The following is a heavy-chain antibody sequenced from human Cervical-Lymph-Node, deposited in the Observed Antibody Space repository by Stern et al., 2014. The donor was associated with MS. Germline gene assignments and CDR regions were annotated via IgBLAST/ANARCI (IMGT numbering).Heavy chain of an antibody. D-gene: IGHD4-17*01. J-gene: IGHJ4*02. V-gene: IGHV3-7*01. CDR1: GFTFSHYW. CDR3: ARKTTAKN. Sequence: EVQLVESGGGLVQPGGSLRLSCAGSGFTFSHYWMTWVRQAPGKGLEWVARINKDGSEKYSGDSLKGRFTISRDNAKNSLYLQMTSLRADDTAVYYCARKTTAKNWGQGTLVIVSS. CDR2: INKDGSEK.